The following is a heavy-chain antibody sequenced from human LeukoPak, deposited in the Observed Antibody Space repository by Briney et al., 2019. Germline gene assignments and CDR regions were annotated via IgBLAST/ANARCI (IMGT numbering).Heavy chain of an antibody. Sequence: GGSLRLSCAPSGFTFSSYGMHWVRQAPGKGLEWVAVIWYDGSNEYYADPVKGRFTSSRDNSKNTLYLQMNSLRAEDTAVYYCAREADSSGYYYYDYWGQGTLVTVSS. J-gene: IGHJ4*02. D-gene: IGHD3-22*01. CDR1: GFTFSSYG. CDR2: IWYDGSNE. CDR3: AREADSSGYYYYDY. V-gene: IGHV3-33*01.